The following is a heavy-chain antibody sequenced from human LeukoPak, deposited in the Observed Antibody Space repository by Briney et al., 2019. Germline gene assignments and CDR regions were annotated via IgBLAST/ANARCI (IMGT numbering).Heavy chain of an antibody. D-gene: IGHD1-26*01. V-gene: IGHV3-13*04. CDR3: ARDPVGATTPDC. Sequence: GGSLRLSCVGSGFTFGSYDMHWVRQATGKGLEWVSAIGRSDDTYYSDSAKGRFTISRDNAKNSLYLQMNSLRAEDTAVYYCARDPVGATTPDCWGQGALVTVSS. CDR2: IGRSDDT. CDR1: GFTFGSYD. J-gene: IGHJ4*02.